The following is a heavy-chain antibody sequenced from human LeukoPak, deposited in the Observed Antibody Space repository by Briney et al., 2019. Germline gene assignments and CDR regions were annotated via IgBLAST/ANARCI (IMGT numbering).Heavy chain of an antibody. CDR1: GFTFSSYT. Sequence: PGGSLRLSCAGSGFTFSSYTMNWVRQVPGQGLEWVSSISPSGRSTWNADSVKGRFTISRDNARNSVTLQMNSLRPDDSGLYYCGRDVLGETGAGGPWGQGALVTVSS. CDR2: ISPSGRST. CDR3: GRDVLGETGAGGP. V-gene: IGHV3-21*01. J-gene: IGHJ5*02. D-gene: IGHD3-10*01.